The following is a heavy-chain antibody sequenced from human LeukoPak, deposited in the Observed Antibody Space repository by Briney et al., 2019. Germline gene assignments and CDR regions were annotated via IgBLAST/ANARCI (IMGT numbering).Heavy chain of an antibody. V-gene: IGHV3-23*01. J-gene: IGHJ4*02. CDR3: AKALRLIQVPAD. CDR1: GFTFSSYA. Sequence: QTGGSLRLSCAASGFTFSSYAMSWVRQAPGKGLEWVSAISGSGGSTYYADSVKGRFTISRDNSKNTLYLQMNSLRAGDTAVYYCAKALRLIQVPADWGQGTLVTVSS. CDR2: ISGSGGST. D-gene: IGHD2-2*01.